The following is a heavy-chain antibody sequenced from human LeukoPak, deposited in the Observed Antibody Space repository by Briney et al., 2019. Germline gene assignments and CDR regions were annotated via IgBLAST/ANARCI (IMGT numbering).Heavy chain of an antibody. CDR2: IGLSSGRT. Sequence: GGSLRLSCAASGLIFSDYSMNWVRQAPGKGLEWISYIGLSSGRTMYADSVKGRFTISGDNAKNSLYPQMNSLRVEDTAVYFCARDHNYAFDNWGQGILVTVSS. J-gene: IGHJ4*02. V-gene: IGHV3-48*04. D-gene: IGHD1-1*01. CDR3: ARDHNYAFDN. CDR1: GLIFSDYS.